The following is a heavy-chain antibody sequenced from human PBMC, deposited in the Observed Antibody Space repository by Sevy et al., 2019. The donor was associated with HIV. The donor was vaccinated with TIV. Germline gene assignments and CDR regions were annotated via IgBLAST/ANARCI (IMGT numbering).Heavy chain of an antibody. Sequence: ASVKVSCKATEYTFIDYYIHWVRLAPGQGLEWMGWINRKRGGANYAQSFQGRVTLTRDTSLNTIYMQLTRLRGDDTAVYYRAREEIGYGMDVWGQGTAVTVSS. V-gene: IGHV1-2*02. CDR1: EYTFIDYY. CDR3: AREEIGYGMDV. J-gene: IGHJ6*02. CDR2: INRKRGGA.